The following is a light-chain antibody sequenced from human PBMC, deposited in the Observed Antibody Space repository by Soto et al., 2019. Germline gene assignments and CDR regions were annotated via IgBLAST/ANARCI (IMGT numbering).Light chain of an antibody. V-gene: IGLV2-14*03. CDR2: DVS. Sequence: LTQPASVSGSPGQSITISCTGSNSDVGGYNYVSWYQQHPGKAPKVMIYDVSNRPSGVSSRFSGSKSGDTASLTISGLQAEDEADYYCSSYSSSSTHYVFGTWTKV. CDR1: NSDVGGYNY. J-gene: IGLJ1*01. CDR3: SSYSSSSTHYV.